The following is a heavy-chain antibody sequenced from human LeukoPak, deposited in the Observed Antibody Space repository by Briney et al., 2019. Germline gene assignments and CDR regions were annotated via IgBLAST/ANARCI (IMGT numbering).Heavy chain of an antibody. J-gene: IGHJ6*04. CDR1: GFTFSDYY. CDR3: AELGITMIGGV. Sequence: GGSLRLSCSASGFTFSDYYMTWIRQTPGKGLECISHISTNGDSIFYADSVKGRFTISRDNANNSLYLQLNSLRAEDTAVYYCAELGITMIGGVWGKGTTVTISS. D-gene: IGHD3-10*02. V-gene: IGHV3-11*04. CDR2: ISTNGDSI.